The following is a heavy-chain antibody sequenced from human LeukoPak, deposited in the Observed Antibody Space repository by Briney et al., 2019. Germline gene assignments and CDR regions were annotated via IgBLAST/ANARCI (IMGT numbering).Heavy chain of an antibody. CDR3: AKDFQGIVGATQIDF. J-gene: IGHJ4*02. D-gene: IGHD1-26*01. CDR1: GFKFDDYT. CDR2: ISWNSDYT. V-gene: IGHV3-43*01. Sequence: GGSLRLSCAASGFKFDDYTMHRVRRAPEKGLEWVSLISWNSDYTSYAESEKGRFTISRDNSKNSLYLQMNSLRTEDTAFYYCAKDFQGIVGATQIDFWGQGTLVTVSS.